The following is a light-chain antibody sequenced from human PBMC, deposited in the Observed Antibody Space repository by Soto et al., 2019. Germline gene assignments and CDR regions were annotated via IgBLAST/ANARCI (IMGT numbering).Light chain of an antibody. V-gene: IGKV3-11*01. CDR3: QQRSNWPPEIT. Sequence: EIVLTQSPGTLSLSPGERATLSCRASQSITDNQLTWYQQKPGQAPRVLFYGASNRATGIPARFSGSGSGTDFTLTISSLEPEDFAVYYCQQRSNWPPEITFGQGTRLEIK. CDR2: GAS. J-gene: IGKJ5*01. CDR1: QSITDN.